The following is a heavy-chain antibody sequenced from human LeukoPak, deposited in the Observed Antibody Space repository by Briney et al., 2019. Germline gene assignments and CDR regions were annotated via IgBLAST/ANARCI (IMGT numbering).Heavy chain of an antibody. CDR3: ARRGNYDSSGYYHYFDY. V-gene: IGHV4-59*01. D-gene: IGHD3-22*01. J-gene: IGHJ4*02. CDR2: IYYSGST. Sequence: SETLSLTCTVSGGSISSYYWSWIRQPPGKGLEWIGYIYYSGSTNYNPSLKSRVTISVDTSKNQFSLKLSSVTAADTAVYYCARRGNYDSSGYYHYFDYWGQGTLVIVSS. CDR1: GGSISSYY.